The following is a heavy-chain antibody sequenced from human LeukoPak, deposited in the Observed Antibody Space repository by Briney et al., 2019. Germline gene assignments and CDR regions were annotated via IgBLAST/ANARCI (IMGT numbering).Heavy chain of an antibody. CDR3: ARPYDSSGSSHFQH. CDR1: GYSFTSYW. V-gene: IGHV5-51*01. CDR2: IYPGDSDT. J-gene: IGHJ1*01. D-gene: IGHD3-22*01. Sequence: SGESLKTSCKGSGYSFTSYWIGWVRQMPGKGLEWMGIIYPGDSDTRYSPSFQGQVTISADKSISTAYLQWSSLKASDTAMYYCARPYDSSGSSHFQHWGQGTLVTVSS.